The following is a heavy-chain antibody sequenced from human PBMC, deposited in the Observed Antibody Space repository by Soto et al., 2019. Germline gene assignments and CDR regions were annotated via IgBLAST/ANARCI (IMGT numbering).Heavy chain of an antibody. CDR1: GFAFRRYA. V-gene: IGHV3-30*04. CDR3: ARETGYSYFWPFEY. Sequence: QVQLVESGGGVVQPGRSLRLSCAASGFAFRRYAMHWVRQAPGKGLEWVAYISYDGKNEYYSGSVKGRFTISRDDSSNTLHLQMNRLRAEDTALYYCARETGYSYFWPFEYWGQGTLVTVSS. CDR2: ISYDGKNE. D-gene: IGHD5-18*01. J-gene: IGHJ4*02.